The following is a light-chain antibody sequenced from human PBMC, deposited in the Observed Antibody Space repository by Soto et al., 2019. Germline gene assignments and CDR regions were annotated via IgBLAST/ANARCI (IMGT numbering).Light chain of an antibody. J-gene: IGKJ1*01. V-gene: IGKV3-20*01. CDR1: QAVLNNY. Sequence: SQAVLNNYLAWFQQKPGQAPRLLIYGVSTRAAGIPDRFSGSGSATDLTLTISVLEPEEIGAYYRQRFGITPWAFGQGTKVDIK. CDR2: GVS. CDR3: QRFGITPWA.